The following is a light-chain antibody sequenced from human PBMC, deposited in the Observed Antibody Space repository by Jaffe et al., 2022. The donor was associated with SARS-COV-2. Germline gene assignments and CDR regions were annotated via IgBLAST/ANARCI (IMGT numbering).Light chain of an antibody. CDR3: QQYYTTPYT. CDR2: WAS. V-gene: IGKV4-1*01. CDR1: QSVLHSPDNRNY. Sequence: DIVMTQSPDSLAVSLGERATINCKSSQSVLHSPDNRNYLTWYQQKPGQPPKLLIYWASTRESGVPDRFSGSGSATDFTLTISSLQAEDVAVYYCQQYYTTPYTFGQGTKLEIK. J-gene: IGKJ2*01.